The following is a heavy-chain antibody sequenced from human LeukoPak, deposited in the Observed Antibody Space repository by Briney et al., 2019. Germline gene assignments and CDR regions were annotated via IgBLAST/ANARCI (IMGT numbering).Heavy chain of an antibody. D-gene: IGHD3-9*01. CDR2: ISGSGGRT. J-gene: IGHJ4*02. CDR1: GFTFSSYA. CDR3: VVGSYWAVDWYDY. V-gene: IGHV3-23*01. Sequence: GGSLRLSCAASGFTFSSYAMSWVRQAPGKGLEWVSAISGSGGRTYYADSVRGRFTISRANSKNTVYVQMNSLRSEDTALYFFVVGSYWAVDWYDYYGQGSLVTVSS.